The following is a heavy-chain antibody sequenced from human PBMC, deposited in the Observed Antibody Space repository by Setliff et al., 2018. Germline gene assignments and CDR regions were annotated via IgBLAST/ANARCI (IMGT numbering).Heavy chain of an antibody. D-gene: IGHD1-26*01. CDR1: GFSFSNFA. V-gene: IGHV3-23*01. J-gene: IGHJ4*02. CDR3: AKWERGTTSDYFDY. CDR2: ISGSGTST. Sequence: GGSLRLSCAASGFSFSNFAMSWVRQSPGKGLEWVSGISGSGTSTNFADSVKGRFTISRDNFKNTLYLQMNSLRVEDTAVYYCAKWERGTTSDYFDYWGQGALVTVSS.